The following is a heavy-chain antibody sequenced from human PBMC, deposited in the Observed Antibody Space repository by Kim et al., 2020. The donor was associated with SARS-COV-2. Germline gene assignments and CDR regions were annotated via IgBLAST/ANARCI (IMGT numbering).Heavy chain of an antibody. CDR3: AKIRGYSYGYPGNYYGMDV. D-gene: IGHD5-18*01. J-gene: IGHJ6*02. V-gene: IGHV4-34*01. Sequence: SETLSLTCAVYGGSFSGYYWSWIRQPPGKGLEWIGEINHSGSTNYNPSLKSRVTISVDTSKNQFSLKLSTVTAAATAVYYCAKIRGYSYGYPGNYYGMDVWGQGTTVTVSS. CDR1: GGSFSGYY. CDR2: INHSGST.